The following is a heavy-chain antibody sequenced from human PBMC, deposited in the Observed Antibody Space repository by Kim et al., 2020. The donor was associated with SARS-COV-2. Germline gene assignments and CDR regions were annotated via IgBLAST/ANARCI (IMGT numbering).Heavy chain of an antibody. J-gene: IGHJ4*02. D-gene: IGHD5-12*01. CDR3: ARGSMVWIRLVVYFDY. V-gene: IGHV4-34*01. CDR1: GGSFSGYY. CDR2: INHSGST. Sequence: SETLSLTCAVYGGSFSGYYWSWIRQPPGKGLEWIGEINHSGSTNYNPSLKSRVTISVDTSKNQFSLKLSSVTAADTAVYYCARGSMVWIRLVVYFDYWGQGTLVTVSS.